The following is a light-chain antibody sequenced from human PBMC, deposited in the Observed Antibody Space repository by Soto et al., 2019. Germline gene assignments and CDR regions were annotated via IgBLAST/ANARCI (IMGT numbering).Light chain of an antibody. CDR2: KTY. Sequence: QSVLPQPPSASGTPGQRVTISCSGSSSNIGSNFVYWYQQLPGTAPKLLIFKTYQRPPGVPDRFSGSKSGTSASLAISGLRTEDEADYYCAAWDDSLRGVFGGGTKLTVL. CDR3: AAWDDSLRGV. J-gene: IGLJ3*02. CDR1: SSNIGSNF. V-gene: IGLV1-47*01.